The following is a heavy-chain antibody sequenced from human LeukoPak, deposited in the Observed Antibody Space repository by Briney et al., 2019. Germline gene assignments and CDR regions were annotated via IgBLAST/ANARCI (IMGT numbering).Heavy chain of an antibody. CDR3: ARTGTGITLDRGYFDY. CDR1: GGSISSSNW. J-gene: IGHJ4*02. D-gene: IGHD3-10*01. Sequence: SETLSLTCAVSGGSISSSNWWSWVRQPPGKGLEWIGSIYYSGSTYYNPSLKSRVTISVDTSKNQFSLKLSSVTAADTAVYYCARTGTGITLDRGYFDYWGQGTLVTVSS. CDR2: IYYSGST. V-gene: IGHV4-39*01.